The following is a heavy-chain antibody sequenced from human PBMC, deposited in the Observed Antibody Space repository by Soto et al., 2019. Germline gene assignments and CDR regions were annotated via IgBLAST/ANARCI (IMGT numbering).Heavy chain of an antibody. V-gene: IGHV3-33*01. CDR3: ARATGSGYDRRDHFDY. CDR2: IWYDGSNK. Sequence: GGSLRLSCAASGFTFSSYGMHWVRQAPGKGLEWVAVIWYDGSNKYYADSVKGRFTISRDNSKNTLYLQMNSLRAEDTAVYYCARATGSGYDRRDHFDYWGQGTLVTVSS. J-gene: IGHJ4*02. D-gene: IGHD5-12*01. CDR1: GFTFSSYG.